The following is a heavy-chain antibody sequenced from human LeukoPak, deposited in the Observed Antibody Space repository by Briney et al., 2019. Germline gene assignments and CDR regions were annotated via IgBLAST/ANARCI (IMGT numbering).Heavy chain of an antibody. CDR1: GFTFSSYA. V-gene: IGHV3-23*01. J-gene: IGHJ4*02. CDR3: AKSDCGTIGCKLLNY. CDR2: ISGSGGST. D-gene: IGHD2-21*01. Sequence: GGSLRLPCAASGFTFSSYAMSWVRQAPGKGLEWDSAISGSGGSTYYADSVKGRFTISRDNSKNTLYLQMNSLRAEDTAVYYCAKSDCGTIGCKLLNYWGQGTLVTVSS.